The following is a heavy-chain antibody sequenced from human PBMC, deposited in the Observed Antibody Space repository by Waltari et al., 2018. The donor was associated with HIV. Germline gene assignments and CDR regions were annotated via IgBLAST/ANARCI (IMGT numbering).Heavy chain of an antibody. V-gene: IGHV4-61*02. CDR3: AREDTAMVYYFDY. D-gene: IGHD5-18*01. Sequence: QVQLQESGPGLVKPSQTLSLTCTVPGGSISSGNYYWNWIRQPGGKGLEWSGRILTSESTNYNPSLKRRVTISVDTSKNQFSLKLSSVTAADTAVYYCAREDTAMVYYFDYWGQGTLVTVSS. CDR1: GGSISSGNYY. CDR2: ILTSEST. J-gene: IGHJ4*02.